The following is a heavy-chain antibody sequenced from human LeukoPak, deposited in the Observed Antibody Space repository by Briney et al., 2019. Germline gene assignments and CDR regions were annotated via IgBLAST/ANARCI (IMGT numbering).Heavy chain of an antibody. J-gene: IGHJ4*02. V-gene: IGHV3-33*01. CDR3: ARSQYCSGGSCYRLGDY. D-gene: IGHD2-15*01. CDR2: IWHDGSNK. CDR1: GLTFSTYA. Sequence: GGSLRLSCAASGLTFSTYAMHWVRQAPGKGLEWVAVIWHDGSNKYYADSVKGRFTISRDNSKNTLYLQMDSLRAEDTAVYYCARSQYCSGGSCYRLGDYWGQGTLVTVSS.